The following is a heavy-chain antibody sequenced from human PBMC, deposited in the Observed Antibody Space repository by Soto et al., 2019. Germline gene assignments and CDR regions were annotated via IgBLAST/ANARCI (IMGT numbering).Heavy chain of an antibody. CDR1: GFIFSTYD. D-gene: IGHD6-13*01. V-gene: IGHV3-13*04. CDR2: IGTAGDT. J-gene: IGHJ6*02. CDR3: VRGLSMAAAGTYYQYGMEV. Sequence: GESLKISCAASGFIFSTYDMHWVRQGTGKGLEWVSGIGTAGDTDYPGSVKGRFTISRENAKKSLYLQMNSLRVGDAAVYYCVRGLSMAAAGTYYQYGMEVWGQGTTVTVSS.